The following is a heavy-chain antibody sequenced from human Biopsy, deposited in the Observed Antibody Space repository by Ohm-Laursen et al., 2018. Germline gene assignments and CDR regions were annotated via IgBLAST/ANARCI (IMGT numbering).Heavy chain of an antibody. CDR1: GLSFSTYG. CDR3: ASDRDSSGSFRWNH. CDR2: IWYDGSKK. J-gene: IGHJ5*02. Sequence: RLSCAAPGLSFSTYGMHWVRQAPGKGLEWVAVIWYDGSKKYYADSVKGRFTITRDNSKNTLYLQMNSLRAEDTAVYYCASDRDSSGSFRWNHWGQGTLVTVSS. V-gene: IGHV3-33*01. D-gene: IGHD6-19*01.